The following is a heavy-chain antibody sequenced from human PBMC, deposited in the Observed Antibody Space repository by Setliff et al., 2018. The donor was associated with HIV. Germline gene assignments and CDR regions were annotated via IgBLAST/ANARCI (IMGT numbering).Heavy chain of an antibody. D-gene: IGHD1-1*01. CDR2: ILYGGTT. Sequence: SETLSLTCTVSGVSISSTNYYWAWIRQPPGEGLEWIGNILYGGTTFYNPSLRSRVTISVDTSKNQFSLKLSSVTAADTAVYSCARPQLGWGGGSHFDHWGQGTLVTVSS. J-gene: IGHJ4*02. CDR1: GVSISSTNYY. V-gene: IGHV4-39*01. CDR3: ARPQLGWGGGSHFDH.